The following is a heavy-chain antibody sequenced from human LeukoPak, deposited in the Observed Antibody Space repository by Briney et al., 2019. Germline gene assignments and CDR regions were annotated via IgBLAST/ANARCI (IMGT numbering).Heavy chain of an antibody. D-gene: IGHD4-17*01. CDR3: ARVLSAVTSTFDY. Sequence: ASVKVSCKASGYSFTHHNVHWVRPAPGQAREWMGWIKPNNGDTKFSQKFQDRVTLTSDTSIDTAYMEMSGLTSDDTAIYYCARVLSAVTSTFDYWGQGTLVTVSS. CDR1: GYSFTHHN. CDR2: IKPNNGDT. J-gene: IGHJ4*02. V-gene: IGHV1-2*02.